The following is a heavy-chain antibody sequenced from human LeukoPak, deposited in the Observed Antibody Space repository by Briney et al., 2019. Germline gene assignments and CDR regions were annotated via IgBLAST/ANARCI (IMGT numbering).Heavy chain of an antibody. D-gene: IGHD1-26*01. CDR3: ARDRWELHAFDI. CDR2: ISSLSGTI. V-gene: IGHV3-48*04. Sequence: GGSLRLSCAASGFTFSSYSMNWVRQAPGEGLEWVSYISSLSGTIYYADSVKGRFTISRDNTKNSLYLQMNSLTADDTAVYYCARDRWELHAFDIWGQGTMVTVSS. CDR1: GFTFSSYS. J-gene: IGHJ3*02.